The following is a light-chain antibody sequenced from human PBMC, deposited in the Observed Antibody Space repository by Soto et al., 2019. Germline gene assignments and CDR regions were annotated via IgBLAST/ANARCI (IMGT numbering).Light chain of an antibody. J-gene: IGKJ1*01. CDR2: GAS. Sequence: EIVMTQSPATLSVSPGERATLSRRARQSVSSNLHWYQQKPGQPPRLLIYGASTRATGIPARCGSSGSGTEFTLTISSLQSEDLAVYYCQQYNNWPPWTFGQGTKVEIK. CDR1: QSVSSN. V-gene: IGKV3-15*01. CDR3: QQYNNWPPWT.